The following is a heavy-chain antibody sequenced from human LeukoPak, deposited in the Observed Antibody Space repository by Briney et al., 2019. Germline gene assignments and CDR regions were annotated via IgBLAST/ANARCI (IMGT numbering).Heavy chain of an antibody. J-gene: IGHJ2*01. Sequence: SQTLSLTCAISGDSVFSDNVAWNWIRQSPSRGLEWLGRTYYQSKWHTDYAVSVKSRLTINPDTSKNQISLQLNSVTPEDTALYFCARWRHRERYSDLWGRGSLVSVSS. CDR3: ARWRHRERYSDL. D-gene: IGHD1-1*01. CDR2: TYYQSKWHT. V-gene: IGHV6-1*01. CDR1: GDSVFSDNVA.